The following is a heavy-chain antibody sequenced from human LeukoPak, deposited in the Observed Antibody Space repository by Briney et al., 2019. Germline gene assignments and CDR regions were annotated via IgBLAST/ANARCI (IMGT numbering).Heavy chain of an antibody. CDR2: IKQDGSEK. V-gene: IGHV3-7*01. CDR3: ASGQQLGY. D-gene: IGHD6-6*01. Sequence: GGSLRLSCAAPGFTFSNYWMSWVRQAPGKGLEWVANIKQDGSEKYYVDSVKGRFTISRDDAKNSLYLQMNSLRAEDTAVYYCASGQQLGYWGQGTLVTVSS. CDR1: GFTFSNYW. J-gene: IGHJ4*02.